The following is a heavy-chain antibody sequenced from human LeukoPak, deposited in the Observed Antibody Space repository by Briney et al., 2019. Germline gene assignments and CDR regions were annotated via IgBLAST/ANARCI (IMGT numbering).Heavy chain of an antibody. D-gene: IGHD3-10*01. CDR1: GGTFSYYG. CDR3: ARVGWPMVRGVFDS. CDR2: IVPAYGTT. J-gene: IGHJ4*02. V-gene: IGHV1-69*06. Sequence: SVKVSRKGSGGTFSYYGFTWLRQPPAQGLECMGAIVPAYGTTNNAEKFQDRVTITADTSTSTVYMQLSSLRSEDTAVYYCARVGWPMVRGVFDSWGQGTLLTVSS.